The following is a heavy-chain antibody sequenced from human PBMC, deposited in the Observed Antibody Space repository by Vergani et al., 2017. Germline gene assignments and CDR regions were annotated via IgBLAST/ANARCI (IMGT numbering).Heavy chain of an antibody. CDR1: GFTFSSYA. J-gene: IGHJ4*02. CDR3: AKFAGITMIVVVITHFDC. D-gene: IGHD3-22*01. Sequence: EVQLLESGGGLVQPGGSLRLSCAASGFTFSSYAMSWVRQAPGKGLEWVSAISGSGGSTYYADSVKGRFTISRDNSKNTLYLQMNSLRAEDTAVYYCAKFAGITMIVVVITHFDCWGQGTLVTVSS. CDR2: ISGSGGST. V-gene: IGHV3-23*01.